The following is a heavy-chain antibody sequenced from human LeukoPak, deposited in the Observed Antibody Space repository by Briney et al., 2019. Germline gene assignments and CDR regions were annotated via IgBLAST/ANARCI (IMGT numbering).Heavy chain of an antibody. J-gene: IGHJ4*02. CDR2: INHSGNT. D-gene: IGHD5-18*01. V-gene: IGHV4-34*01. CDR1: GGSLSGYY. Sequence: SETLSLTCAVYGGSLSGYYWNWIRQSPGKGLEWIGEINHSGNTDYNPSLKSRVTVSVDTSNNQFSLRLTSVTAADTALYYCARQAEGSSSGPYFFDYWGQGTLVTVSS. CDR3: ARQAEGSSSGPYFFDY.